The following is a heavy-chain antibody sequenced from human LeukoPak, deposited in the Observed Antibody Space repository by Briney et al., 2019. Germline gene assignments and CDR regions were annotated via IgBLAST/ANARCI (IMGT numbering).Heavy chain of an antibody. CDR1: RFTFSNYW. D-gene: IGHD1-14*01. V-gene: IGHV3-7*01. Sequence: PGGSLRLSCAASRFTFSNYWMSWVRQAPGKGLEWVAHIKEDGSETYYVDSVKGRFTISRDNAKNSLYLQMNNLRAEDTAVYYCQRDPGWGAFDIWGQGTMVTVSS. CDR3: QRDPGWGAFDI. J-gene: IGHJ3*02. CDR2: IKEDGSET.